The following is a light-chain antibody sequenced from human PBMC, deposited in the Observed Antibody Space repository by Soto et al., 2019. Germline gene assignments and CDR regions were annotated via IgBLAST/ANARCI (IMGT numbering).Light chain of an antibody. CDR3: QQSYSTPRT. J-gene: IGKJ1*01. V-gene: IGKV1-39*01. Sequence: DIQMTQSPSSLSASVGDRVTITCRASQSITNSLNWYQEKPEKAPNLLIYAASTLQSGVPSRFSGSGSGTDFTLTISSLQPEDFATYYCQQSYSTPRTFGQGTKVEIE. CDR1: QSITNS. CDR2: AAS.